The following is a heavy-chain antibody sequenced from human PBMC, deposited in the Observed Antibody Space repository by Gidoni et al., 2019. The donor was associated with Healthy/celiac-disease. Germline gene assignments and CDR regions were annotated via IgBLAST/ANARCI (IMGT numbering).Heavy chain of an antibody. CDR2: ISYDGSNK. D-gene: IGHD6-13*01. J-gene: IGHJ4*02. V-gene: IGHV3-30*18. Sequence: GLEWVAVISYDGSNKYYADSVKGRFTISRDNSKNTLYLQMNSLRAEDTAVYYCAKGNEQQLAYFDYWGQGTLVTVSS. CDR3: AKGNEQQLAYFDY.